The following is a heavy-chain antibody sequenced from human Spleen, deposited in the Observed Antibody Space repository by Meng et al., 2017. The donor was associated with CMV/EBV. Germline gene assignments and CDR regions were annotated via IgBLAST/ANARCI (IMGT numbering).Heavy chain of an antibody. Sequence: GESLKISCKASRYSFTSYWIGWVRQMPGKGLEWMGIIFPGDSGTRYSPSFQGQVSISADKSINTAYLQWSSLKASDHGIYYCARHKGGNFWSGPDYWGQGTLVTVSS. CDR2: IFPGDSGT. J-gene: IGHJ4*02. CDR1: RYSFTSYW. CDR3: ARHKGGNFWSGPDY. V-gene: IGHV5-51*01. D-gene: IGHD3-3*01.